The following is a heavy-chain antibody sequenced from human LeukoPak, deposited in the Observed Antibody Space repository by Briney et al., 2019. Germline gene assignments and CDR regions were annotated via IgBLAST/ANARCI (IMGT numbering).Heavy chain of an antibody. CDR2: ISYDGSNK. J-gene: IGHJ6*04. CDR1: GFIFSSYT. CDR3: AELGITMIGGV. V-gene: IGHV3-30*04. D-gene: IGHD3-10*02. Sequence: PGRSLRLSCAGSGFIFSSYTMHWVRQAPGKGLDWVAVISYDGSNKYYADSVKGRFTISRDNSKNTLYLQMNSLRAEDTAVYYCAELGITMIGGVWGKGTTVTISS.